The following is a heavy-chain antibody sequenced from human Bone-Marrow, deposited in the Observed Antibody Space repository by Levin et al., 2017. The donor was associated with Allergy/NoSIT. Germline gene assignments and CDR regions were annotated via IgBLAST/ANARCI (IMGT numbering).Heavy chain of an antibody. J-gene: IGHJ6*02. CDR1: GYTFSTYD. CDR2: MNPNSGNT. Sequence: AASVKVSCKASGYTFSTYDITWVRQATGQGLEWVGWMNPNSGNTGYAQRFQGRVTMTRDTSISTAYMELSSLTSEDTAGYYCARAVRNQLVSDVWGQGTTVSVSS. D-gene: IGHD2-2*01. V-gene: IGHV1-8*01. CDR3: ARAVRNQLVSDV.